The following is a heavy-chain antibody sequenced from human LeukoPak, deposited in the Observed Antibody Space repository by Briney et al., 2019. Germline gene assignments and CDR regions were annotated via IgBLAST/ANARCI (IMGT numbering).Heavy chain of an antibody. J-gene: IGHJ6*03. CDR1: GGTFSSYA. CDR2: IIPIFGTA. V-gene: IGHV1-69*13. Sequence: ASVKVSCKASGGTFSSYAISWVRQAPGQGLEWMGGIIPIFGTANYAQKFQGRVTITADESTSTAYMELSSLRSEDTAVHYCARGRAVAGRFRVYYYYYMDVWGKGTTVTVSS. CDR3: ARGRAVAGRFRVYYYYYMDV. D-gene: IGHD6-19*01.